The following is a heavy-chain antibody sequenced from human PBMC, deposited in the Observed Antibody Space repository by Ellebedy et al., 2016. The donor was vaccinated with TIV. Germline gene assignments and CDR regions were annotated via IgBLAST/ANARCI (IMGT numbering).Heavy chain of an antibody. J-gene: IGHJ6*03. CDR1: GYTFTSYD. Sequence: ASVKVSCXASGYTFTSYDINWVRQATGQGLEWMGWMNPNSGNTGYAQKFQGRVTMTRNTSISTAYMELSSLRSEDTAVYYCARGLGPPYYMDVWGKGTTVTVSS. CDR3: ARGLGPPYYMDV. D-gene: IGHD3-10*01. V-gene: IGHV1-8*01. CDR2: MNPNSGNT.